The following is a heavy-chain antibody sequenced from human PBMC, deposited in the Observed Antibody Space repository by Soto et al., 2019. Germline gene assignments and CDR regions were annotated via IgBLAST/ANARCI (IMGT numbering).Heavy chain of an antibody. V-gene: IGHV1-69*10. CDR3: ASGVPDATGYVYNWFDT. J-gene: IGHJ5*02. D-gene: IGHD2-2*01. CDR1: GGAFSSYA. Sequence: ASVKVSCKTSGGAFSSYAISWVRQAPGQGLEWMGGIVPILRRADYAQKFQGRVTVTADEAASTAYMELTSLRSEDTAVYYCASGVPDATGYVYNWFDTWGQGTLVTVSS. CDR2: IVPILRRA.